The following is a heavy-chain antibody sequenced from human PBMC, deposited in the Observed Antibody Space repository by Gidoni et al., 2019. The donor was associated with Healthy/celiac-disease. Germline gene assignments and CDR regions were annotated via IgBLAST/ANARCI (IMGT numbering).Heavy chain of an antibody. J-gene: IGHJ5*02. Sequence: EVQLVESGGGLVQPGGSLRLSCAPSGFPFSSSSSPWVRQAPGKGLEWFSAISGSGGSTYYADSVKGRFTISRDNSKNTLYLQMNSLRAEDTAVYYCAKDKGGVVVVVAATRAFDPWGQGTLVTVSS. D-gene: IGHD2-15*01. CDR1: GFPFSSSS. V-gene: IGHV3-23*04. CDR2: ISGSGGST. CDR3: AKDKGGVVVVVAATRAFDP.